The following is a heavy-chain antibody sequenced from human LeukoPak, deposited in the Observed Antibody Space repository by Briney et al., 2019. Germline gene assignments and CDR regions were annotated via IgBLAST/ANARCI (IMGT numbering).Heavy chain of an antibody. CDR2: INHSGST. J-gene: IGHJ6*03. V-gene: IGHV4-34*01. CDR1: GGSFSGYY. CDR3: ARGIAARPGDYYYMDV. D-gene: IGHD6-6*01. Sequence: SETLSLTCAVYGGSFSGYYWSWIRQPPGKGLEWIGEINHSGSTNYNPSPKSRVTISVDTSKNQFSLKLSSVTAADTAVYYCARGIAARPGDYYYMDVWGKGTTVTVSS.